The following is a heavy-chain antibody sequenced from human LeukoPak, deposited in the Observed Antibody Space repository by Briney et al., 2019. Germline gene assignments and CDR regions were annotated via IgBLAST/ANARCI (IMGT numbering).Heavy chain of an antibody. CDR1: GGSFSGYY. CDR3: ARDQNSYIDY. CDR2: IYYSGST. Sequence: PSETLSLTCAVYGGSFSGYYWSWIRQPPGKGLEWIGSIYYSGSTYYNPSLKSRVTISVDTSKNQFSLKLSSVTAADTAVYYCARDQNSYIDYWGQGTLVTVSS. V-gene: IGHV4-34*01. D-gene: IGHD5-18*01. J-gene: IGHJ4*02.